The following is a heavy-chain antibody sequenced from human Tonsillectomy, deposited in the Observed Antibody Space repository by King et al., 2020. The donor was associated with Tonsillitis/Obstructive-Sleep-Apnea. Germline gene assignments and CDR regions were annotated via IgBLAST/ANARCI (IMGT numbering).Heavy chain of an antibody. CDR1: GYRFTSYW. Sequence: QLVQSGAEVKKPGESLRISCKGSGYRFTSYWINWVRQMPGKGLEWMGRIDPSDSYTNYRPSFQGHVTIPADKSISTAYLQWSSLRASDTAMYYCVGADYYNMDFWGQGTTVTVS. CDR2: IDPSDSYT. D-gene: IGHD4/OR15-4a*01. CDR3: VGADYYNMDF. V-gene: IGHV5-10-1*01. J-gene: IGHJ6*02.